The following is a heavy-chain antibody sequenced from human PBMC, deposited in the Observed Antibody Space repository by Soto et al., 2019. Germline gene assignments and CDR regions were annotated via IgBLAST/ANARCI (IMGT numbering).Heavy chain of an antibody. J-gene: IGHJ4*02. V-gene: IGHV3-30*03. Sequence: GGSLRLSCVVSGLTFSNYGMHWVRQAPGKGLEWVAVISNDGRNKEYAESVKGRFTISRDDSTNTVYLQMDSLRPEDTVLFYCTRDRVQIWFCVGIFDVWGQGTMVTVSS. CDR1: GLTFSNYG. CDR3: TRDRVQIWFCVGIFDV. D-gene: IGHD1-26*01. CDR2: ISNDGRNK.